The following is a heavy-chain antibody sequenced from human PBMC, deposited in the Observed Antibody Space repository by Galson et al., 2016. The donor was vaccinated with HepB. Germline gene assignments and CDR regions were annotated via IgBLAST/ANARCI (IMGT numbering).Heavy chain of an antibody. Sequence: SLRLSCAASGFTFSSSSMSWVRQAPGKGLEWVSSISGTAGNGGSTYYADSVRGRFTISRDNSKNRLYLQMNSLGVEDTAIYFCAKGLLNDFWSGYFQYFDCWGQGTLVTVSS. CDR2: ISGTAGNGGST. J-gene: IGHJ4*02. D-gene: IGHD3-3*01. V-gene: IGHV3-23*01. CDR3: AKGLLNDFWSGYFQYFDC. CDR1: GFTFSSSS.